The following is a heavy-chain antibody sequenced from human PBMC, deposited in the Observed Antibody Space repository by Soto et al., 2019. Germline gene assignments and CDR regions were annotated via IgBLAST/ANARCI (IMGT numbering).Heavy chain of an antibody. CDR3: AREGDRLTYSSDAFDI. D-gene: IGHD6-13*01. CDR2: IWYDGSNK. J-gene: IGHJ3*02. V-gene: IGHV3-33*08. CDR1: GFTFSSYG. Sequence: GESLKISCAASGFTFSSYGMHWVRQAPGKGLEWVAVIWYDGSNKYYADSVKGRFTISRDNSKNTLYLQMNSLRAEDTAVYYCAREGDRLTYSSDAFDIWGQGTMVTVSS.